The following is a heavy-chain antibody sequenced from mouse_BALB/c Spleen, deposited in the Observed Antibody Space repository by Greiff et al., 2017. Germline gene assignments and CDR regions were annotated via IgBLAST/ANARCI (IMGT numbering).Heavy chain of an antibody. CDR2: ISSGGSYT. CDR1: GFTFSSYG. CDR3: ARHEDGSFYYAMDY. J-gene: IGHJ4*01. V-gene: IGHV5-6*01. Sequence: EVQLVESGGDLVKPGGSLKLSCAASGFTFSSYGMSWVRQTPDKRLEWVATISSGGSYTYYPDSVKGRFTISRDNAKNTLYLQMSSLKSEDTAMYYCARHEDGSFYYAMDYWGQGTSVTASS. D-gene: IGHD1-1*01.